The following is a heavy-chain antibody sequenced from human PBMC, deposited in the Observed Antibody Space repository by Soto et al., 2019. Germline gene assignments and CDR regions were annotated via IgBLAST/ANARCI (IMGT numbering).Heavy chain of an antibody. Sequence: ASVKVSCKASGGTFSSYAISWVRQAPGQGLEWMGGIIPIFGTANYAQKFQGRVTITADESTSTAYMELSSQRSEATPWHYCARSVGDSPSSGWKYYYYGMDVWVRGATVTVSS. V-gene: IGHV1-69*13. CDR2: IIPIFGTA. D-gene: IGHD5-12*01. J-gene: IGHJ6*01. CDR3: ARSVGDSPSSGWKYYYYGMDV. CDR1: GGTFSSYA.